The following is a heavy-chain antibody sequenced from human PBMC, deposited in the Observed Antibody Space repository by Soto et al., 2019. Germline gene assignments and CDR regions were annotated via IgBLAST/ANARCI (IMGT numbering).Heavy chain of an antibody. Sequence: GGSLRLSCTASGFTFGDYAMSWFRQAPGKGLEWVGFIRSKAYGGTTEYAASVKGRFTISRDDSNSIAYLQMNSLKNEDTAVYYFTRDYVSSGQRGISYYYYYYGRDVGGQGTRVTVS. D-gene: IGHD3-22*01. CDR2: IRSKAYGGTT. CDR1: GFTFGDYA. V-gene: IGHV3-49*03. J-gene: IGHJ6*02. CDR3: TRDYVSSGQRGISYYYYYYGRDV.